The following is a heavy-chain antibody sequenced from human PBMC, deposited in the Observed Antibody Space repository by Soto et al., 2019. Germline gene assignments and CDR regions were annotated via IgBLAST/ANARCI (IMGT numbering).Heavy chain of an antibody. CDR1: GFTCSSYG. J-gene: IGHJ6*02. CDR2: IWYDGSNK. Sequence: GGALRLSCAASGFTCSSYGMHWVRQSPGKGLGWVAVIWYDGSNKYYADSVKGRFTISRDNSKNTLYLQMNSLRAEDTAVYYCARRVPAAIRDYYYYYGMDVWGQGTTVTVSS. D-gene: IGHD2-2*01. V-gene: IGHV3-33*01. CDR3: ARRVPAAIRDYYYYYGMDV.